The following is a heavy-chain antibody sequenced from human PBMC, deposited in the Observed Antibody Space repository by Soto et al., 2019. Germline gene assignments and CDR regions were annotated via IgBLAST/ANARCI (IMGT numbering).Heavy chain of an antibody. CDR1: GFTFSTYS. CDR2: VSSSSSHI. Sequence: EVQLVESGGGLVKPGESLRLSCAASGFTFSTYSMNWVRQVPGKGLEWVSAVSSSSSHIFYVNSVKGRFTASRDNAKNALYLQLNSLRAEETAVYYCARALVTIVGVETKLGGGGMDVWGQGTTVTVSS. D-gene: IGHD3-3*01. J-gene: IGHJ6*02. V-gene: IGHV3-21*01. CDR3: ARALVTIVGVETKLGGGGMDV.